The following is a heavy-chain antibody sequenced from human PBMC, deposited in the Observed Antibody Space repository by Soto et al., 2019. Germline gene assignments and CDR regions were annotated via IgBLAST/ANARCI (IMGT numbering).Heavy chain of an antibody. CDR3: ARSTVVTPGLDY. CDR1: GYTFTGYY. Sequence: GASVKVSCKASGYTFTGYYMHWVRQAPVQGLEWMGWINPNSGGTNYAQKFQGRVTMTRDTSISTAYMELSRLRSDDTAVYYCARSTVVTPGLDYWGQGTLVTVSS. D-gene: IGHD4-17*01. CDR2: INPNSGGT. V-gene: IGHV1-2*02. J-gene: IGHJ4*02.